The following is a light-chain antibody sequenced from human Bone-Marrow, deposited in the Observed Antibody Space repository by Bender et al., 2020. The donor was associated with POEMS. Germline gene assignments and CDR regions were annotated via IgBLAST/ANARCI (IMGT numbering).Light chain of an antibody. CDR2: STT. V-gene: IGLV7-43*01. CDR1: TGAVTSGYF. J-gene: IGLJ3*02. CDR3: LIYYGDAWV. Sequence: QTVVTQEPSLTVSPGGTVTLTCASSTGAVTSGYFPNWFQQKPGQAPRSLIYSTTNKQSWTPARFSGSLLGGKAALTLSGVQPEDEAEYYCLIYYGDAWVFGGGTKLTVL.